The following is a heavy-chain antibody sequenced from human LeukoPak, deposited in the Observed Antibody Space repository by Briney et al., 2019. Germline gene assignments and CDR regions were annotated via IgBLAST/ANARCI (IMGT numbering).Heavy chain of an antibody. Sequence: PSETLSLTCAVSGGSISSGGYSWSWIRQPPGKGLEWIGYIYHSGSTYYNPSLKSRVTISVDRSKNQISLKLSSVTAADTAVYYCAGARPYYYGSGSYYDDYWGQGTLVTVSS. J-gene: IGHJ4*02. CDR2: IYHSGST. V-gene: IGHV4-30-2*01. CDR1: GGSISSGGYS. D-gene: IGHD3-10*01. CDR3: AGARPYYYGSGSYYDDY.